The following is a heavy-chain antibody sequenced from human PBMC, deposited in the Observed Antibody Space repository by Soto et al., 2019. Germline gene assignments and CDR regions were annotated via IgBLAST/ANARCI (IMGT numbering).Heavy chain of an antibody. CDR2: INSDGSRT. Sequence: GGSLRLSCAASGFTFITHWMHWVRQATGKGLVWVSRINSDGSRTSHAASVKGRFTISRDNAKNTLYLEVNSLTAEDTAVYYCARGPGSSSNSVKGCFDYWGLGTQVTVSS. CDR1: GFTFITHW. CDR3: ARGPGSSSNSVKGCFDY. V-gene: IGHV3-74*01. D-gene: IGHD3-10*01. J-gene: IGHJ4*01.